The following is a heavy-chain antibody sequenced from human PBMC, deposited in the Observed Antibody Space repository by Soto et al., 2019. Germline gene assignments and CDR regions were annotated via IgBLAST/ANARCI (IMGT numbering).Heavy chain of an antibody. V-gene: IGHV1-69*05. D-gene: IGHD6-6*01. J-gene: IGHJ6*02. CDR3: ARDKARQQLGCNYSYGIDV. CDR1: GGTFGNSA. CDR2: IIPIFPTP. Sequence: QVQLVQSGAEVKKPGSSVTVSCKASGGTFGNSAISWVRQAPGQGLGWMGGIIPIFPTPDYAQKFQGRVTMSTRAPTPTAYMALTRPTSRDTAVYYCARDKARQQLGCNYSYGIDVWGQATTVTVSS.